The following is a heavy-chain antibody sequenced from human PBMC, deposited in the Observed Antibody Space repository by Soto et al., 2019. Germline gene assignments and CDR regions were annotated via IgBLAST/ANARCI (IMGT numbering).Heavy chain of an antibody. CDR2: IYYSGST. V-gene: IGHV4-61*01. J-gene: IGHJ4*02. Sequence: QVQLQESGPGLVKPSETLSLTCTVSGGSVSSGSYYWSWIRQPPGKGLEWIGYIYYSGSTNYNPSLKSRVTISVDTSKNQFSLKLSSVTAADTDVYYCATKRDGYWGQGPLVTVSS. CDR3: ATKRDGY. CDR1: GGSVSSGSYY.